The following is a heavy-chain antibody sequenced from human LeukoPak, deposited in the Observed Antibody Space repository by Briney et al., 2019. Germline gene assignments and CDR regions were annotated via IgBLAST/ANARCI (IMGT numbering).Heavy chain of an antibody. V-gene: IGHV3-48*01. CDR3: AREKSGGLWDY. D-gene: IGHD2-15*01. Sequence: GGSLRLSCAASEFTFSSYSMNWVRQAPGKGLEWVSYITNSGNSKSYADSVKGRFTISRDNTKNSLYLQMNGLRAEDTAVYYCAREKSGGLWDYWGQGTLVTVSS. J-gene: IGHJ4*02. CDR1: EFTFSSYS. CDR2: ITNSGNSK.